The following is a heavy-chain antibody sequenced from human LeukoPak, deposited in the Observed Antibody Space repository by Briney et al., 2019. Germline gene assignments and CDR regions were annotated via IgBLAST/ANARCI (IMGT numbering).Heavy chain of an antibody. CDR2: IYYSGTT. J-gene: IGHJ4*02. Sequence: PSETLSLTCTVSGGSISSSSYYWGWIRQPPGKGLEWIGSIYYSGTTYYNPSLKSRVTISVDTSKNQFSLKLSSVTAADTAVYYCARARNPYYYDSSGYYSGFDYWGQGTLVTVSS. D-gene: IGHD3-22*01. V-gene: IGHV4-39*07. CDR3: ARARNPYYYDSSGYYSGFDY. CDR1: GGSISSSSYY.